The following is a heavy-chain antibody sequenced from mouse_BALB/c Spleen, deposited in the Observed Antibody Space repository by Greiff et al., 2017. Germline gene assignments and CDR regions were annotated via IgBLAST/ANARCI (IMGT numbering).Heavy chain of an antibody. J-gene: IGHJ3*01. CDR1: GFNIKDYY. D-gene: IGHD3-1*01. Sequence: EVQLQQSGAELVRSGASVKLSCTASGFNIKDYYMHWVKQRPEQGLEWIGWIDPENGDTEYAPKFQGKATMTADTSSNTAYLQLSSLTSGDTAVYYCNAHSSGYRFAYWGQGTLVTVSA. CDR2: IDPENGDT. CDR3: NAHSSGYRFAY. V-gene: IGHV14-4*02.